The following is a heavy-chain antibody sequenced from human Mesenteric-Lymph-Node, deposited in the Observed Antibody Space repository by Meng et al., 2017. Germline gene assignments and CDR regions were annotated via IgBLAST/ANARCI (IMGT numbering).Heavy chain of an antibody. CDR3: ARNYDGGVDY. CDR2: ISGSGTST. Sequence: EVQLLESGGGLVQPGGSLRLSCAASGFTFSSYAMSWVRQAPGKGLEWVSAISGSGTSTFYADSVKGRFTISRDNSKNTLHLQTNSLRAEDTAVYYCARNYDGGVDYWGQGTLVTVSS. CDR1: GFTFSSYA. J-gene: IGHJ4*02. D-gene: IGHD4-23*01. V-gene: IGHV3-23*01.